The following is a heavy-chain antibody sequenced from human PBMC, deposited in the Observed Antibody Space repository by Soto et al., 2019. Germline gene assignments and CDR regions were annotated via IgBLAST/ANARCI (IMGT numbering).Heavy chain of an antibody. D-gene: IGHD2-2*01. CDR2: VSGYNDKT. J-gene: IGHJ4*02. CDR3: ARDFYHVAYSFDY. Sequence: ASVKVSCKASGYTFTNHGISWVRQAPGQGLEWVGWVSGYNDKTKSAQKFKGRVTMTTDTSTSTAYMELRSLRSDDTAVYYCARDFYHVAYSFDYWGQGTLVTVSS. CDR1: GYTFTNHG. V-gene: IGHV1-18*04.